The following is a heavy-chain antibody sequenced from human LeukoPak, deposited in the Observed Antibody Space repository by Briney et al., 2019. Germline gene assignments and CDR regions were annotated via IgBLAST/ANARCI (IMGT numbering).Heavy chain of an antibody. CDR3: ARDRYYYYYYMDV. CDR2: IKQDGSEK. J-gene: IGHJ6*03. CDR1: GFTFSSYA. V-gene: IGHV3-7*01. Sequence: GRSLRLSCAASGFTFSSYAMHWVRQAPGKGLEWVANIKQDGSEKYYVDSVKGRFTISRDNAKNSLYLQMNSLRAEDTAVYYCARDRYYYYYYMDVWGKGTTVTVS.